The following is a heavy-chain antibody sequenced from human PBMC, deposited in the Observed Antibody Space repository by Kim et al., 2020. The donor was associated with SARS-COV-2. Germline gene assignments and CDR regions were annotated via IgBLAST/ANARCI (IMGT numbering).Heavy chain of an antibody. CDR2: ISSDGRAA. CDR3: ARGQPPHFDY. J-gene: IGHJ4*02. CDR1: GFTFSSYW. V-gene: IGHV3-74*01. Sequence: GGSLRLSCAASGFTFSSYWMHWVRQAPGRGLVWVSRISSDGRAASYANSVKGRFTISRDNAKNTLYLQMNDLRAEDTAVYYCARGQPPHFDYWGQGTLVTVSS.